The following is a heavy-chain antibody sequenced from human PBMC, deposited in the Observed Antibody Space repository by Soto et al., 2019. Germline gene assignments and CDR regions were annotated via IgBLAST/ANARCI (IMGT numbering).Heavy chain of an antibody. V-gene: IGHV3-33*01. CDR3: VRGSSYASGTYYNVGFLGP. J-gene: IGHJ5*02. CDR1: GFTLSTFR. D-gene: IGHD3-10*01. CDR2: IWIDENNK. Sequence: QVRLVESGGGVVQPGRSLRLSCAVSGFTLSTFRMHWVRQAPGKGLEWVAVIWIDENNKYYADSVKGRFTISRDNSKNTLYLQISSLRAEDTAMYYCVRGSSYASGTYYNVGFLGPWGQGTLLTVSS.